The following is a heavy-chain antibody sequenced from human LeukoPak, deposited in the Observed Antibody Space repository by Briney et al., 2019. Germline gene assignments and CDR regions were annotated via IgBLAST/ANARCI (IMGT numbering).Heavy chain of an antibody. CDR2: MNPNSGNT. CDR3: ARFSVVAYYMDV. CDR1: GYTFTSYD. Sequence: EASVKVSCKASGYTFTSYDINWVRQAIGQGLEWMGWMNPNSGNTGYAQKFQGRVTMTRNTSISTAYVELSSLRSEDTAVYYCARFSVVAYYMDVWGKGTTVTVSS. J-gene: IGHJ6*03. V-gene: IGHV1-8*01. D-gene: IGHD2-21*01.